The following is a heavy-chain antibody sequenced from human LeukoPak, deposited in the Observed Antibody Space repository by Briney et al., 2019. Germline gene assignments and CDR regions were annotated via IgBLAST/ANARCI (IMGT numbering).Heavy chain of an antibody. V-gene: IGHV3-23*01. CDR3: AKDPYGTRYFDY. CDR2: LSGSGYNT. D-gene: IGHD2-2*01. CDR1: GFTFSSHA. Sequence: GGSLRLSCAASGFTFSSHALSRVRQAPGKGLEWVSSLSGSGYNTYYADSVKGRFTISRDNSKNTVYLQMNSLRAEDTAVYYCAKDPYGTRYFDYWGQGTLVTVSS. J-gene: IGHJ4*02.